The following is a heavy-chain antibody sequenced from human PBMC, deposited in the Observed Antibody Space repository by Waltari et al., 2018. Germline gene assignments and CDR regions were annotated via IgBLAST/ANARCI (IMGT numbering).Heavy chain of an antibody. V-gene: IGHV3-23*01. J-gene: IGHJ4*02. D-gene: IGHD3-10*01. CDR3: AKGQYYYGSGSYEDY. Sequence: EVLLLESGGGLVQPGGSLRLSCAASTFTFSTYSMTWVRQAPGKWLEWVSTISGTGSSTYYVDSVKGRFTISRDNSKNTLYLQMNSLRAEDTAISYCAKGQYYYGSGSYEDYWGQGTLVTVSS. CDR2: ISGTGSST. CDR1: TFTFSTYS.